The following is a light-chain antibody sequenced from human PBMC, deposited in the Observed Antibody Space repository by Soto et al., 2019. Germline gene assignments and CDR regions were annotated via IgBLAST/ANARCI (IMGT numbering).Light chain of an antibody. CDR3: SSYTSSSTVV. CDR2: DVS. V-gene: IGLV2-14*03. J-gene: IGLJ2*01. Sequence: QSVLTQPASVSGSPGQSITISCTGTSSDVGGYNYVSWYQHHPGKAPKLMIYDVSNRPSGVSNRFSGSKSGNTASLTISGLQAEDEADYYYSSYTSSSTVVFGGGTKLTVL. CDR1: SSDVGGYNY.